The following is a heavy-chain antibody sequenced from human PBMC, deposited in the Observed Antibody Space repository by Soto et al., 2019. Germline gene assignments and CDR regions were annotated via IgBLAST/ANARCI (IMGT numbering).Heavy chain of an antibody. J-gene: IGHJ3*01. CDR2: ISNDGSDK. V-gene: IGHV3-30*18. D-gene: IGHD6-13*01. CDR1: GFTFNNYG. Sequence: QVQLVESGAGVIQPGRSLRLSCAASGFTFNNYGMHWVRQAPGKGLEWVATISNDGSDKYYADSVKGRLTISRDNSKNTVYLQMNSLRAEETAVYYCAKDQGIAASHGIDWGQGTMVTVSS. CDR3: AKDQGIAASHGID.